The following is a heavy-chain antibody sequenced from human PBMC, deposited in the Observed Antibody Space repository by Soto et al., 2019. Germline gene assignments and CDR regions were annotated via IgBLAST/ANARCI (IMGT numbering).Heavy chain of an antibody. D-gene: IGHD6-13*01. CDR3: ARVSSSWNDAFDI. J-gene: IGHJ3*02. V-gene: IGHV1-3*01. Sequence: ASVKVSCKASGYTFTSYAMHWVRQAPGQRLEWMGWINAGNGNTKYSQKFQGRVTITRDTSASTAYMELSSLRSEDTAVYYCARVSSSWNDAFDIWGQGTMVTVSS. CDR1: GYTFTSYA. CDR2: INAGNGNT.